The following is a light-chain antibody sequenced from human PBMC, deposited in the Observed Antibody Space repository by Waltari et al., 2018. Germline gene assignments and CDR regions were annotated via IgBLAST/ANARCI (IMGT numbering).Light chain of an antibody. J-gene: IGLJ3*02. CDR1: SGHSNSV. CDR2: LNNDGSH. CDR3: QTWGTGVVV. Sequence: QLVLTQAPSASASLGASVTLTCTLSSGHSNSVISWHQQQPGKGPRYLIRLNNDGSHRKGDGIPDRFSGSRSGAECYLTISSLQSEDEADYYCQTWGTGVVVFGGGTKLTVL. V-gene: IGLV4-69*01.